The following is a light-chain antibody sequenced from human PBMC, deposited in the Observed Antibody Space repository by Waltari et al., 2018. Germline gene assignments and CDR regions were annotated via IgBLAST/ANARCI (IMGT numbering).Light chain of an antibody. V-gene: IGLV6-57*02. Sequence: NFMLTQPHSVSESPGKTVTISCTGSSGSISSNYVQWYQQRPGSAPTTVIYEDNQRPSGVPDRFSGSIDSSSNSASLTISGLKTDDEADYYCQSYDSSLWVFGGGTKLTVL. CDR2: EDN. CDR3: QSYDSSLWV. J-gene: IGLJ3*02. CDR1: SGSISSNY.